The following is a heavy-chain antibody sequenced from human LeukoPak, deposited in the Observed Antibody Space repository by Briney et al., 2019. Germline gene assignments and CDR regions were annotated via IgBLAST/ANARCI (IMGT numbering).Heavy chain of an antibody. CDR2: IWYDGSNK. V-gene: IGHV3-33*08. J-gene: IGHJ4*02. D-gene: IGHD6-19*01. CDR1: AFTVRSNY. CDR3: TAGYSSGSIIVPYYFDY. Sequence: GWSLTLSCPASAFTVRSNYLRLVRQAPGEGREGAAVIWYDGSNKYYADSVKGRFTIPRDNSKNTLYLQRNSLKTEDTAVYYCTAGYSSGSIIVPYYFDYWGQGTLVTVSS.